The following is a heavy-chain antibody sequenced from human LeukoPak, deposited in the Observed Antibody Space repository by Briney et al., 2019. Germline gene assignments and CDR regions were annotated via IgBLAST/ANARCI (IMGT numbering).Heavy chain of an antibody. CDR1: GFTLDDYA. CDR2: ISWNSGSI. Sequence: GGSLRLSCAASGFTLDDYAMHWVRQAPGKGLEWVSGISWNSGSIGYADSVKGRFTISRDNAKNSLYLQMNSLRAEDTALYYCAKDRGYRDWGQGTLVTVSS. V-gene: IGHV3-9*01. CDR3: AKDRGYRD. D-gene: IGHD1-1*01. J-gene: IGHJ4*02.